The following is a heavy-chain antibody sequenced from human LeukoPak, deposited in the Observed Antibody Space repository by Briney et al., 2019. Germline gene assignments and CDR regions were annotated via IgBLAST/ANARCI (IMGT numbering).Heavy chain of an antibody. CDR2: ISYDGSTK. CDR3: AGHFGAWHYFDY. Sequence: GRSLRLSCAASGFTFSSYAIHWVRQAPGKRLEWVALISYDGSTKYATDSVKGRSTISRDNSKNTLYLQMNSLRPEDTAVYYCAGHFGAWHYFDYWGQGTLVTVSS. D-gene: IGHD3-3*01. J-gene: IGHJ4*02. CDR1: GFTFSSYA. V-gene: IGHV3-30*04.